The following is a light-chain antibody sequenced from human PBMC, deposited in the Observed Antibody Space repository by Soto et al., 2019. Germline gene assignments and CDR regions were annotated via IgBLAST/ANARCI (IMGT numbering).Light chain of an antibody. J-gene: IGKJ2*01. CDR2: WSS. CDR1: QILLYGSNNKNY. CDR3: QQYYGNPQT. V-gene: IGKV4-1*01. Sequence: DIVLTQSPESLAVSLGERATINCESSQILLYGSNNKNYLAWYQQKPGQPPKLLIYWSSTRASGVPDRFTGSRSGTDFTLTISSLQAEDVALYYCQQYYGNPQTFGQGTKVDIK.